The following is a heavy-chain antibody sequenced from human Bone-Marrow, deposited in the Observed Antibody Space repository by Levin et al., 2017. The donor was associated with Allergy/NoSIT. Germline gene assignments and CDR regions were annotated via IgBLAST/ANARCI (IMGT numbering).Heavy chain of an antibody. J-gene: IGHJ6*02. CDR3: ARDRGSITMDYYYGLDV. Sequence: SVKVSCKASGGSFSSYGITWVRQAPGQGLEWIGGIIPMFDAANYAQKFQDRVTITADESTTTAYMELRSLRSEDTAVYYCARDRGSITMDYYYGLDVWGQGTTVTVSS. CDR1: GGSFSSYG. V-gene: IGHV1-69*13. CDR2: IIPMFDAA. D-gene: IGHD3-10*01.